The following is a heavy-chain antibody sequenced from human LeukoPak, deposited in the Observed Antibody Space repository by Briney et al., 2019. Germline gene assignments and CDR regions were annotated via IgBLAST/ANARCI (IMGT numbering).Heavy chain of an antibody. V-gene: IGHV3-23*01. CDR3: AKEGVPYDYVWGSYRYTPLDY. CDR2: ISGSGGST. J-gene: IGHJ4*02. Sequence: GGSLRLSCAASGFTFSSYAMSWVRQAPGKGLEWVSAISGSGGSTYYADSVKGRFTISRDNSKNTLYLQMNSLRDEDTAVYYCAKEGVPYDYVWGSYRYTPLDYWGQGTLVTVSS. D-gene: IGHD3-16*02. CDR1: GFTFSSYA.